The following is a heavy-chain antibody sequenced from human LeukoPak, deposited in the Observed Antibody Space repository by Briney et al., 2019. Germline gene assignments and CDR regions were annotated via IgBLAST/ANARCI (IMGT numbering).Heavy chain of an antibody. Sequence: ASVEVSCKASGYTFTSYAMHWVRQAPGQRLEWMGWINAGDGNTRYSQHFQGRLTVTRDTSASTAYMELSSLGSEDTAVYYCALGAYDYWGQGTLVTVSS. J-gene: IGHJ4*02. CDR1: GYTFTSYA. CDR2: INAGDGNT. CDR3: ALGAYDY. D-gene: IGHD1-26*01. V-gene: IGHV1-3*01.